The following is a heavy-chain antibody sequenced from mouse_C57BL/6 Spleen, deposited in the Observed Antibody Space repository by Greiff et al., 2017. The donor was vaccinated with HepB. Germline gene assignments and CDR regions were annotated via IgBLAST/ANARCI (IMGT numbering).Heavy chain of an antibody. Sequence: EVQLQQSGAELVRPGASVKLSCTASGFNIKDDYMHWVKQRPEQGLEWIGWIDPENGDTEYASKFQGKATITADTSSNTAYLQLSSLTSEDTAVYSCTRPRQRSPHYYAMDYWGQGTSVTVSS. V-gene: IGHV14-4*01. D-gene: IGHD3-2*02. CDR2: IDPENGDT. CDR3: TRPRQRSPHYYAMDY. J-gene: IGHJ4*01. CDR1: GFNIKDDY.